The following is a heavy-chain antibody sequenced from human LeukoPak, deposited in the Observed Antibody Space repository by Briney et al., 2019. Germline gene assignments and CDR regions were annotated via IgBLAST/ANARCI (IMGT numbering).Heavy chain of an antibody. CDR3: AREQKSEYCSGGSCSDAFDI. J-gene: IGHJ3*02. V-gene: IGHV1-69*06. CDR1: GGTFSSYA. CDR2: IIPIFGTA. Sequence: ASVNVSCKASGGTFSSYAISWVRQAPGQGLEWMGGIIPIFGTANYAQKFQGRVTITADKSTSTAYMELSSLRSEDTAVYYCAREQKSEYCSGGSCSDAFDIWGQGTMVTVSP. D-gene: IGHD2-15*01.